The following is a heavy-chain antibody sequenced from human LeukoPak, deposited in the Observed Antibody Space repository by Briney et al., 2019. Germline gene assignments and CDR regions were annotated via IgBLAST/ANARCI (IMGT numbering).Heavy chain of an antibody. CDR3: ARGPRFGELFDAFDI. CDR1: GFTFSSYS. D-gene: IGHD3-10*01. CDR2: ISSSSSYI. V-gene: IGHV3-21*01. J-gene: IGHJ3*02. Sequence: GGSLRLSCAASGFTFSSYSMNWVRQAPGKGLEWVSSISSSSSYIYYADSVKGRFTISRDNAKNSLYLQMNSLRAEDTAVYYCARGPRFGELFDAFDIWGQGTMVTVSS.